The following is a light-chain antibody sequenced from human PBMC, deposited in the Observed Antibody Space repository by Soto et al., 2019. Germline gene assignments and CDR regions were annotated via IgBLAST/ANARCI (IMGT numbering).Light chain of an antibody. V-gene: IGKV3D-15*01. CDR2: GAS. CDR1: QRISSS. Sequence: EIVMTQSPASLSVSPGERATLSCRASQRISSSLAWYQHKIGQSPRLLFFGASNRATGIPTRFSGSGSGTEFTLTISSLQSEDFEVYYCQQYDSWPLTFGGGTKVEI. CDR3: QQYDSWPLT. J-gene: IGKJ4*01.